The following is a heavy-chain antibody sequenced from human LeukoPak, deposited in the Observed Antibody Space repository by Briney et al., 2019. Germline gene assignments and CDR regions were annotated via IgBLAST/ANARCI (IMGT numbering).Heavy chain of an antibody. CDR2: ISSSSLYI. Sequence: GGSLRLSCAASGFTFSSYRMNWVRQAPGKGLEWVSSISSSSLYIYYADSVKGRFTISRDNAKNSLYLQLNSLRAEDTAVYYCARDPPHFYGSSRYYFDLWGQGTLVTVSS. D-gene: IGHD3-10*01. V-gene: IGHV3-21*01. CDR1: GFTFSSYR. CDR3: ARDPPHFYGSSRYYFDL. J-gene: IGHJ4*02.